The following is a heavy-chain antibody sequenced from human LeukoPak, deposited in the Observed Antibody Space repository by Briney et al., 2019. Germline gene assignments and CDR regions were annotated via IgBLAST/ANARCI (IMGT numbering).Heavy chain of an antibody. CDR3: ARDRGSGSYGFDY. CDR2: IYYSGST. J-gene: IGHJ4*02. Sequence: SETLSLTCTVSGGSISSYYWSWIRQPPGKGLEWIGYIYYSGSTNYNPSLKSRVTISVDTSKNQFSLKLSSVTAADTAVYYCARDRGSGSYGFDYWGQGTLVTVSS. CDR1: GGSISSYY. V-gene: IGHV4-59*12. D-gene: IGHD1-26*01.